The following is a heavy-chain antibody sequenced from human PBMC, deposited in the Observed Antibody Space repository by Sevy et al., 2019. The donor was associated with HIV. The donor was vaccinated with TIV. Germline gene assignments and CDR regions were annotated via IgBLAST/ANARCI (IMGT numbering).Heavy chain of an antibody. CDR2: IRSSSSTT. D-gene: IGHD3-10*01. J-gene: IGHJ4*02. CDR1: GFTFSSYS. CDR3: GRATRGPGSALDY. V-gene: IGHV3-48*02. Sequence: GGSLRLSCAASGFTFSSYSMNWVRQAPGKGLEWVSYIRSSSSTTHYADSVEGRFTISRDNAKNSLYLQMNSLRDEDAAVYYCGRATRGPGSALDYWGQGTLVTVSS.